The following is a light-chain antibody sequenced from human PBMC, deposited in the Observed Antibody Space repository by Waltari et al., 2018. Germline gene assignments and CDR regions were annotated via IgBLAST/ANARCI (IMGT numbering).Light chain of an antibody. CDR1: QIISSY. CDR2: AAS. CDR3: QQSYSTPT. J-gene: IGKJ3*01. V-gene: IGKV1-39*01. Sequence: DIQMTQSTSSLSASVGDRVTITCRASQIISSYLNWYQQKPVKAPKLLFYAASSLQSGVPSRFSCSGAGTDFTLTISSLQPEDFATYYCQQSYSTPTFGPGTKVDIK.